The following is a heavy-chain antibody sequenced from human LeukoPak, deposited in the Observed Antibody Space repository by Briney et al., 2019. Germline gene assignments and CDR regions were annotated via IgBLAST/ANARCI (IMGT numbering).Heavy chain of an antibody. V-gene: IGHV4-4*07. CDR1: GGSISSYY. J-gene: IGHJ4*02. Sequence: SETLSLTCTVSGGSISSYYWSWIRQPAGKGLEWIGRIYTSGSTNYNPSPKSRVTMSVDTSKNQFSLKLSSVTAADTAVYYCAREGHDFWSGYYINRRVDYWGQGTLVTVSS. CDR2: IYTSGST. CDR3: AREGHDFWSGYYINRRVDY. D-gene: IGHD3-3*01.